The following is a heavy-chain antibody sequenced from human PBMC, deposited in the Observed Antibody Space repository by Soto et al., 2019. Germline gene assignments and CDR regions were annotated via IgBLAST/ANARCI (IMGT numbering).Heavy chain of an antibody. V-gene: IGHV3-23*01. Sequence: EVQLLESGGGLVQPGGSLRLSCVASGFPFSNYYMDWVRQAPGKGLEWVAVISGSEDNIHYADSVKGRFTISRDNSMNPLDLQRNSLRADDTAIYYCAKDLHWFAMDVWGQGTTVTVSS. D-gene: IGHD3-10*01. CDR3: AKDLHWFAMDV. J-gene: IGHJ6*02. CDR2: ISGSEDNI. CDR1: GFPFSNYY.